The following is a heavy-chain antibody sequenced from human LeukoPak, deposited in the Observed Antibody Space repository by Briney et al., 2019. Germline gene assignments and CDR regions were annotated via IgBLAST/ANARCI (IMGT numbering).Heavy chain of an antibody. CDR3: AKRSQGATGENYYYYMDV. Sequence: PGGSLRLSCAASGFTFSSYAMSWVRQAPGKGLEWVSAIGGSGGSTYYADSVKGRFTISRDNSKNTLYLQMNSLRAEDTAVYYCAKRSQGATGENYYYYMDVWGKGTTVTVSS. J-gene: IGHJ6*03. D-gene: IGHD1-26*01. V-gene: IGHV3-23*01. CDR2: IGGSGGST. CDR1: GFTFSSYA.